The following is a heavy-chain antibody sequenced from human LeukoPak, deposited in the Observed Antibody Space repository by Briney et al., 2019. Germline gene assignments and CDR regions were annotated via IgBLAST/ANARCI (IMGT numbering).Heavy chain of an antibody. CDR1: GFTVSSNY. CDR3: VKPGYSSSWFDY. CDR2: IYSGGST. V-gene: IGHV3-53*05. D-gene: IGHD6-13*01. J-gene: IGHJ4*02. Sequence: GGSLRLSCAASGFTVSSNYMSWVRQAPGKGLEWVSVIYSGGSTYYADSVKGRFTISRDNSKNTLYLQMSSLRAEDTAVYYCVKPGYSSSWFDYWGQGALVTVSS.